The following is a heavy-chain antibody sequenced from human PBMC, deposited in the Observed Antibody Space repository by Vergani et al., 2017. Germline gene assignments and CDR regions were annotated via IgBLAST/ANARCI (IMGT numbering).Heavy chain of an antibody. Sequence: EVQLLESGGGLVQPGGSLRHPCAASGFTFRSYAMSWVRQATGKGLEWVSAISGSGDSTYYADAVKGRSTLSRDNSKNTLYLQMNSLRAEDTAVYYCAKVVLSEVAGTFGAFYIWGQGTMVTVSS. CDR1: GFTFRSYA. J-gene: IGHJ3*02. CDR2: ISGSGDST. CDR3: AKVVLSEVAGTFGAFYI. D-gene: IGHD6-19*01. V-gene: IGHV3-23*01.